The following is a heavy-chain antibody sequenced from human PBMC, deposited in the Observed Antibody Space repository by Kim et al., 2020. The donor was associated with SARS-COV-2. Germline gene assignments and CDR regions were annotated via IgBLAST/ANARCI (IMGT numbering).Heavy chain of an antibody. Sequence: YYADPVKGRVTISRDNSKNTLYLEMNSLRVDDTAVYYCARWATPRYFDYWGQGILVTVSS. CDR3: ARWATPRYFDY. V-gene: IGHV3-23*05. J-gene: IGHJ4*02. D-gene: IGHD2-15*01.